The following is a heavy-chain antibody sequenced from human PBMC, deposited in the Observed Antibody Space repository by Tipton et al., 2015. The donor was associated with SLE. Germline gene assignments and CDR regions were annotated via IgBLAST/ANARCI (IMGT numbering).Heavy chain of an antibody. J-gene: IGHJ3*01. D-gene: IGHD5-24*01. V-gene: IGHV4-59*01. CDR2: VWYSGST. Sequence: TLPLTCSVSGGSISTYFWSWVRQPPGKGLEWIGYVWYSGSTDYNPSLKSRVTISVDRSKSQFSLELSSVTAADTAVYYCAIYKPRNDVFDVWGQGTMVTVSS. CDR3: AIYKPRNDVFDV. CDR1: GGSISTYF.